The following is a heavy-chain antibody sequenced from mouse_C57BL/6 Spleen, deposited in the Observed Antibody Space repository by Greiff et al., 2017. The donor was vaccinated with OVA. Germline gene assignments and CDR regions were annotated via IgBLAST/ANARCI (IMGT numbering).Heavy chain of an antibody. CDR2: IDPSDSYT. V-gene: IGHV1-50*01. CDR3: SRDITTVGFDY. J-gene: IGHJ2*01. CDR1: GYTFTSYW. Sequence: QVQLQQPGAELVKPGASVKLSCKASGYTFTSYWMQWVKQRPGQGLEWIGEIDPSDSYTNYNQKFQGKATLTVDTSSSTAYMQLSSLTSEDSAVYYCSRDITTVGFDYWGQGTTLTVSS. D-gene: IGHD1-1*01.